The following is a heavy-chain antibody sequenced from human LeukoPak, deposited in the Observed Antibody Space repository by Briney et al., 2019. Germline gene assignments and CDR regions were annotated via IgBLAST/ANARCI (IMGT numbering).Heavy chain of an antibody. J-gene: IGHJ4*02. D-gene: IGHD4-23*01. CDR3: AKVGDPYDYGGNYFDY. V-gene: IGHV3-64*01. Sequence: GGSLRLSCAASGFTFSSYAMHWVRQAPGKGLEYVSAISSNGGSTYYANSVKGRFTISRDNSKNTLYLQMNSLRAEDTAVYYCAKVGDPYDYGGNYFDYWGQGTLVTVSS. CDR2: ISSNGGST. CDR1: GFTFSSYA.